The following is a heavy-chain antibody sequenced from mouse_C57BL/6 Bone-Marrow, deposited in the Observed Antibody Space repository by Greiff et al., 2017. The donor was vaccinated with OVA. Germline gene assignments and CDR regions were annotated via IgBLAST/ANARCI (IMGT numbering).Heavy chain of an antibody. CDR2: IHPNSGST. Sequence: QVQLQQPGAELVKPGASVKLSCKASGYTFTSYWMHWVKQRPGQGLEWIGMIHPNSGSTNYNEKFKSKATLTVDKSSSTAYMQLSSLTSEDSAVYYCARDTIVPSYWYFDVWGTGTTVTVSS. CDR3: ARDTIVPSYWYFDV. D-gene: IGHD2-5*01. V-gene: IGHV1-64*01. CDR1: GYTFTSYW. J-gene: IGHJ1*03.